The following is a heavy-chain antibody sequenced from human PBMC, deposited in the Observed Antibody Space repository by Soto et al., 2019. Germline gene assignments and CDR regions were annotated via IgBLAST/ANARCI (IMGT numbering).Heavy chain of an antibody. CDR3: ARDAVADAAGSFDY. D-gene: IGHD6-19*01. V-gene: IGHV4-59*01. J-gene: IGHJ4*02. Sequence: SETLSLTCTVSGGSISSYYWSWIRQPPGKGLEWIGYIYYSGSTNYNPSLKSRVTISVDTSKNQFSLKLSSVTAADTAVYYCARDAVADAAGSFDYWGQGTLVTVS. CDR1: GGSISSYY. CDR2: IYYSGST.